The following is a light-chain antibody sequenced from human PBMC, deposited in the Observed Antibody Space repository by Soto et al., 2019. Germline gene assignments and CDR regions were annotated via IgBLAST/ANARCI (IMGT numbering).Light chain of an antibody. CDR2: EVV. J-gene: IGLJ1*01. Sequence: QSVLAQPPSASGSPGQSVTISCTGTKNDSGVYDFVSWYQHHPGKAPRLIIYEVVQRPSGVPDRFSGSKSGNTASLTVSGLQAADEADYFCKSYAGSNTYVFGPGTKVTVL. V-gene: IGLV2-8*01. CDR1: KNDSGVYDF. CDR3: KSYAGSNTYV.